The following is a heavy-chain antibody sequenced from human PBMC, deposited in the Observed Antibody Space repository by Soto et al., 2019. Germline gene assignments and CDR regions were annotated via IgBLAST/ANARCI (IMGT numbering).Heavy chain of an antibody. CDR3: AREQGGRFDY. CDR2: IYYSGST. J-gene: IGHJ4*02. D-gene: IGHD1-26*01. Sequence: QVQLQESGPGLLKPSETLSLTCNVSGGSISSNYWSWIRQPPGKGLEWIGYIYYSGSTNYNPSLKSRVTISVDTSKNQFSLKLSSVTAADTAVYYCAREQGGRFDYWGQGTLVTVSS. CDR1: GGSISSNY. V-gene: IGHV4-59*01.